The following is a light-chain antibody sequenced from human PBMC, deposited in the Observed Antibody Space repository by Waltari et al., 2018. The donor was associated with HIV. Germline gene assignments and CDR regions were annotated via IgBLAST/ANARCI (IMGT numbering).Light chain of an antibody. J-gene: IGLJ2*01. CDR2: EVN. Sequence: QSALTQPPSASGSPGQSVTISCTGTSSDVGSYNSVSWYQQHPGKAPKLMVYEVNKRPSGVPDRFSGSKSGKTASLTVSGLQADDEADYYCSSYAGSNNYVVFGGGTKLTVL. CDR3: SSYAGSNNYVV. CDR1: SSDVGSYNS. V-gene: IGLV2-8*01.